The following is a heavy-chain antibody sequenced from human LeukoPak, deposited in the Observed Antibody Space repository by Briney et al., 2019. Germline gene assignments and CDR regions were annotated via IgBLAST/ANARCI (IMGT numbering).Heavy chain of an antibody. V-gene: IGHV4-4*07. D-gene: IGHD4-17*01. CDR2: IYTSGST. J-gene: IGHJ5*02. Sequence: PSETLSLTCTVSGNSFGDYYWSWIRQPAGKGLEWIGRIYTSGSTTYNPSLKSRVTMAVDTSKSQFSLNLMSVTAADTAVYYCTRDTGTTGEVKFDPWGQGTLVTVSS. CDR1: GNSFGDYY. CDR3: TRDTGTTGEVKFDP.